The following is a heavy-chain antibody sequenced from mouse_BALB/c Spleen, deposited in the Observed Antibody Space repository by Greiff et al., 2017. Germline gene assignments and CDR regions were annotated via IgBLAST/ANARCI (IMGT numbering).Heavy chain of an antibody. CDR1: GFNIKDYY. V-gene: IGHV14-1*02. CDR2: IDPENGNT. J-gene: IGHJ3*01. CDR3: ARRYYDYDGFAY. D-gene: IGHD2-4*01. Sequence: VQLKESGAELVRPGALVKLSCKASGFNIKDYYMHWVKQRPEQGLEWIGWIDPENGNTIYDPKFQGKASITADTSSNTAYLQLSSLTSEDTAVYYCARRYYDYDGFAYWGQGTLVTVSA.